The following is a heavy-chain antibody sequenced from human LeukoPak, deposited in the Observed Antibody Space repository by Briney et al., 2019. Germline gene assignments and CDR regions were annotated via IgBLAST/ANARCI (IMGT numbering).Heavy chain of an antibody. J-gene: IGHJ4*02. CDR1: GFTFDDYA. Sequence: GRSLRLSCAASGFTFDDYAMHWVRQAPGKGLEWVSGISWNSGSIGYADSVKGRFTISRDNAKNSLYLQMNSLRAEDTALYYCASHNEGSVELFDYWGQGTLVTVSS. CDR3: ASHNEGSVELFDY. D-gene: IGHD3-10*01. V-gene: IGHV3-9*01. CDR2: ISWNSGSI.